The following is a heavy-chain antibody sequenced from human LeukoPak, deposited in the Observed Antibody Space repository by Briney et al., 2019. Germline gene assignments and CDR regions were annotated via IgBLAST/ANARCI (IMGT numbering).Heavy chain of an antibody. J-gene: IGHJ5*02. CDR1: GFTFSDYY. D-gene: IGHD3-10*01. CDR2: ISSSGSTI. Sequence: GGSLRLSCAASGFTFSDYYMSWIRQAPGKGLEWVSYISSSGSTIYYADSVKGRFTISRDNSRNTLYLQMNSLRTDDTAVYYCAKEFRGFDAWGQGTPVTVSS. V-gene: IGHV3-11*01. CDR3: AKEFRGFDA.